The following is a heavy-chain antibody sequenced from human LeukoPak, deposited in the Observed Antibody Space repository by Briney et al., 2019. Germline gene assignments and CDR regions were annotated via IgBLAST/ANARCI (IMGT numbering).Heavy chain of an antibody. V-gene: IGHV3-9*01. J-gene: IGHJ4*02. CDR1: GFTFDDYA. CDR2: ISWNSGSI. CDR3: AKDRAVAGTGALDY. Sequence: GRSLRLSCAASGFTFDDYAMHWVRQAPGKGLEWVSGISWNSGSIGYADSVKGRFTISRDNAKNSLYLQMNSLRAEDTALYYCAKDRAVAGTGALDYWGQGTLVTVSS. D-gene: IGHD6-19*01.